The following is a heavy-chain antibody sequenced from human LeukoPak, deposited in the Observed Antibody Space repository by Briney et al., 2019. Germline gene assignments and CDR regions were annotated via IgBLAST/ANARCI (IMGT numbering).Heavy chain of an antibody. CDR1: GVSLSNVNVA. CDR2: TYYRPKFNT. Sequence: QTLSRTCAMSGVSLSNVNVAGSWIRQKPSRGLEWLGRTYYRPKFNTDYAVSVKSRIAINSDTSKNQFSLQLNSVTPEDTGVYYCARGSHSSFDYWGQGTLVTVSS. V-gene: IGHV6-1*01. CDR3: ARGSHSSFDY. D-gene: IGHD3-10*01. J-gene: IGHJ4*02.